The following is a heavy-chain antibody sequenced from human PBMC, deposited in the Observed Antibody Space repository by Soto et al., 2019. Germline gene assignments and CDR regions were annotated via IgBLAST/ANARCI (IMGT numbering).Heavy chain of an antibody. Sequence: GAPVKGSCKASGGNISRYPSSCVRKAPGEGHEWMGGIIPILGTANYAQKFQGRVTITADESTSTAYMELSSLRSEDTAVYYCAAEYSSSSYGSGRYYGMDVWGQGTTVTVSS. J-gene: IGHJ6*02. CDR2: IIPILGTA. CDR3: AAEYSSSSYGSGRYYGMDV. V-gene: IGHV1-69*13. D-gene: IGHD6-6*01. CDR1: GGNISRYP.